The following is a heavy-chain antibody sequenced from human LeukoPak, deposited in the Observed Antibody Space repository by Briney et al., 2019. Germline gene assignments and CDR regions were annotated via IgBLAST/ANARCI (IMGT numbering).Heavy chain of an antibody. CDR1: GGSFSGYY. CDR3: ARAHPTYYYGSGSLDY. V-gene: IGHV4-34*01. Sequence: SETPSLTCAVYGGSFSGYYWSWIRQPPGKGLEWIGEINHSGSTNYNPSLKSRVTISVDTSKNQFSLKLSSVTAADTAAYYCARAHPTYYYGSGSLDYWGQGTLVTVSS. J-gene: IGHJ4*02. CDR2: INHSGST. D-gene: IGHD3-10*01.